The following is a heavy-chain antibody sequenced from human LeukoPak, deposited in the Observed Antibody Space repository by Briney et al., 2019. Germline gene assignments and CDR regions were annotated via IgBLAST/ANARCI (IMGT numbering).Heavy chain of an antibody. J-gene: IGHJ4*02. CDR1: GGSFSGYY. D-gene: IGHD6-13*01. Sequence: SETLSLTCAVYGGSFSGYYWSWIRQPPGKGLEWIGEINHSGSTNYNPSLKSRVTISVDTSKNQFSLKLSSVTAADTPVYYCARGPSMHGYSSSFGYFDYWGQGTLVTVSS. CDR3: ARGPSMHGYSSSFGYFDY. V-gene: IGHV4-34*01. CDR2: INHSGST.